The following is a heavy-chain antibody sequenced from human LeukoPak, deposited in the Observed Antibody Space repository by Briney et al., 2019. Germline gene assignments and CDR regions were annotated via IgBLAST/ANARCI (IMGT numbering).Heavy chain of an antibody. Sequence: PSETLSLTCTVSGYSISSGYYWGWIRQPPGKGLEWIGSIYHSGSTYYNPSLKSRVTISVDTSKNQFSLKLSSVTAADTAVYYCARGRSYYGSGTYLPRAFDIWGQGTMVTVSS. D-gene: IGHD3-10*01. J-gene: IGHJ3*02. CDR2: IYHSGST. CDR1: GYSISSGYY. CDR3: ARGRSYYGSGTYLPRAFDI. V-gene: IGHV4-38-2*02.